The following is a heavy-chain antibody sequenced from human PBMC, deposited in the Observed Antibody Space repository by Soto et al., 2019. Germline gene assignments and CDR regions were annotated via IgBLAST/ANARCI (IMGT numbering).Heavy chain of an antibody. D-gene: IGHD3-3*02. Sequence: PGGSLRLSCAASGFTFSESFMSWIRQAPGKGLEWVASISTTSTYTDYAASVKGRVTVSRDNSKKVLFLQLNSLRDEDTAVYYCARGAVSRQHFYYGFDVWGQGTTVTVS. J-gene: IGHJ6*01. CDR2: ISTTSTYT. V-gene: IGHV3-11*06. CDR1: GFTFSESF. CDR3: ARGAVSRQHFYYGFDV.